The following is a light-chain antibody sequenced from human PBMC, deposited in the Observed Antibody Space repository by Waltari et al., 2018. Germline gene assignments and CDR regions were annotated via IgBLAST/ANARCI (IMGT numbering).Light chain of an antibody. Sequence: DIQMTQSPSSLAASVGDRVTITCRASQGISKFLAWFRQQPGKAPESLIYGAFSLQSGVPSRFSGSGSGTEFTLTISSLPPEDFASYYCQQYKTFPLTFGGGTKVEIK. CDR2: GAF. V-gene: IGKV1-16*01. J-gene: IGKJ4*01. CDR3: QQYKTFPLT. CDR1: QGISKF.